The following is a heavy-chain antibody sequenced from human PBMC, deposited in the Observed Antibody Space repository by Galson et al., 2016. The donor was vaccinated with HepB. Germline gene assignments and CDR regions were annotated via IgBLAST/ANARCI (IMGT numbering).Heavy chain of an antibody. CDR2: TYYRSKWFN. Sequence: CAISGDSVTSDNTCWNWIRQSPSRGLEWLGRTYYRSKWFNDYADSVKSRITVTSDTSKNQFSLQLDTVTPDDTATYFCTRGYMQNGMNVWGQGTTVTVS. D-gene: IGHD5-24*01. CDR3: TRGYMQNGMNV. CDR1: GDSVTSDNTC. V-gene: IGHV6-1*01. J-gene: IGHJ6*02.